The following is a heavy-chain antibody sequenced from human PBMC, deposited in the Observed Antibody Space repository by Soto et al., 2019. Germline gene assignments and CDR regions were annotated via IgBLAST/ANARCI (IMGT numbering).Heavy chain of an antibody. CDR3: ARSPTGDSSYYFDY. CDR1: GGSISSGGYS. Sequence: PSETLSLTCAVSGGSISSGGYSWSWIRQPPGKGLEWIGYIYHSGSTYYNPSLKSRVTISVDTSKNQFSLKLSSVTAADTAVYYCARSPTGDSSYYFDYWGQGTLVTVSS. CDR2: IYHSGST. J-gene: IGHJ4*02. D-gene: IGHD7-27*01. V-gene: IGHV4-30-2*01.